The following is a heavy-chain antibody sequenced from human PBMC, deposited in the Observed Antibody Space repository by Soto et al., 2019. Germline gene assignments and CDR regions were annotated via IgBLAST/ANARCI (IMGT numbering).Heavy chain of an antibody. CDR3: ARDGYCSGGSCYSVPVFDY. Sequence: QVQLVESGGGVVQPGRSLRLSCAASGFTFSSYGMHWVRQAPGKGLEWVAVIWYDGSNKYYADSVKGRFTISRDNSKNTLYLQINSLRAEDTAMYYCARDGYCSGGSCYSVPVFDYWGQGTLVTVSS. V-gene: IGHV3-33*01. CDR2: IWYDGSNK. CDR1: GFTFSSYG. D-gene: IGHD2-15*01. J-gene: IGHJ4*02.